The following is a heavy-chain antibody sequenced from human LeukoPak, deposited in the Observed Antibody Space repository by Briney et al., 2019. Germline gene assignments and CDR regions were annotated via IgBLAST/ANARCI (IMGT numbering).Heavy chain of an antibody. CDR2: VYNSGTT. D-gene: IGHD1-26*01. J-gene: IGHJ4*02. Sequence: SETLSLTCTVSGGSVSSANYYWSWIRQPPGRGLEWIGYVYNSGTTSYNPSLKSRVTISLDMSKNHFSLKLPSVTAADTAVYYCARDTYSGTYAGSGAGYWGLGTLVTVSS. V-gene: IGHV4-61*03. CDR1: GGSVSSANYY. CDR3: ARDTYSGTYAGSGAGY.